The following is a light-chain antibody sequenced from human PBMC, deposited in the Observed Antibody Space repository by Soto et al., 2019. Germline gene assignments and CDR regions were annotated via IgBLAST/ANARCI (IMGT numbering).Light chain of an antibody. CDR3: QDFGSLPYT. V-gene: IGKV3-20*01. J-gene: IGKJ2*01. CDR1: QSVNSGH. Sequence: LVLTQSPGTLSLSPGERATLSCRASQSVNSGHFAWYHQKPGQAPRLLTYAASTRATGVPDRFSGSGSGTDFTLTISRLEPEDFAVYYCQDFGSLPYTFGQGTKLEIK. CDR2: AAS.